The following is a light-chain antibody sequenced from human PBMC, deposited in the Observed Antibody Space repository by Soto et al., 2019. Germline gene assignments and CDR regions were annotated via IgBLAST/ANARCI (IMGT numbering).Light chain of an antibody. Sequence: ETVLKQSPGTVSLSPGERATLPCRASQSVSNNYLAWYQQKPGQAPRLLIYGASNRATGIPDRFSGSGSGTDFTLTISRLEPEDFAVYYCQQYGSSGPFAQGTMVDIK. CDR1: QSVSNNY. CDR3: QQYGSSGP. J-gene: IGKJ1*01. V-gene: IGKV3-20*01. CDR2: GAS.